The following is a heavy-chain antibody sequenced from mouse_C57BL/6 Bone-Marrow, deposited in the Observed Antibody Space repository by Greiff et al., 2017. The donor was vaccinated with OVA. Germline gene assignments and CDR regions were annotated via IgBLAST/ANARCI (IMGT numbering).Heavy chain of an antibody. J-gene: IGHJ4*01. D-gene: IGHD2-1*01. Sequence: QVQLQQSGAELVRPGASVTLSCKASGYTFTDYEMHWVKQTPVHGLEWIGAIDPETGGTAYNQKFKGKAILTADKSSSTAYMELRSLTSEDSAVYYCTRSSYYGNWMDYWGQGTSVTVSS. CDR1: GYTFTDYE. CDR2: IDPETGGT. CDR3: TRSSYYGNWMDY. V-gene: IGHV1-15*01.